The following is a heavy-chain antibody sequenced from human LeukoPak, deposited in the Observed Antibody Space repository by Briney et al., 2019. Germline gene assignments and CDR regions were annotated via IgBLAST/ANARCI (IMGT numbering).Heavy chain of an antibody. D-gene: IGHD3-22*01. J-gene: IGHJ5*02. V-gene: IGHV1-69*04. CDR2: IIPILGIA. CDR3: ARAPDYYDSSGYHH. Sequence: SVKVSCKASGDTFSSYAISWVRQAPGQGLEWMGRIIPILGIANYAQKFQGRVTITADKSTSTAYMELSSLRSEDTAVYYCARAPDYYDSSGYHHWGQGTLVTVSS. CDR1: GDTFSSYA.